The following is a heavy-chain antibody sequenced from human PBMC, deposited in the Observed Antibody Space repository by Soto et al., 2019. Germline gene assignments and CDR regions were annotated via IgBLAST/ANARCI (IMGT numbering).Heavy chain of an antibody. CDR3: ATSSDWSPLLDD. CDR1: EYTFTGYY. CDR2: INPNGGGT. V-gene: IGHV1-2*02. D-gene: IGHD6-19*01. J-gene: IGHJ4*01. Sequence: QVQLVQSGAEVTKPGASVKVSCKTSEYTFTGYYLHWVRQVPGQGLEWMGWINPNGGGTIYAQKFQGRLTMTRDTSITTAYMEISRLRSDDKAFYYCATSSDWSPLLDDWGHGTLVTVSS.